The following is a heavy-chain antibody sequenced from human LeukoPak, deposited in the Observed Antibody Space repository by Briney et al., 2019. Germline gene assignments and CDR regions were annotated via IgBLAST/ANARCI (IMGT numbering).Heavy chain of an antibody. CDR3: AELGITMIGGV. Sequence: GGSLRLSCAASGFTFSSYEMNWVRQAPGKGLEWVSYISSSGSTIYYTDSVKGRFTISRDNAKNSLYLQRNSLRAEDTAVYYCAELGITMIGGVWGKGTTVTTSS. V-gene: IGHV3-48*03. CDR1: GFTFSSYE. CDR2: ISSSGSTI. D-gene: IGHD3-10*02. J-gene: IGHJ6*04.